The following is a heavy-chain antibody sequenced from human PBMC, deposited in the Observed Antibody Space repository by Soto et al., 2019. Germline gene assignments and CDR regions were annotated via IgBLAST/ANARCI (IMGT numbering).Heavy chain of an antibody. J-gene: IGHJ3*02. D-gene: IGHD3-22*01. V-gene: IGHV3-23*01. CDR2: ISGSGYNT. CDR3: VKQLLSLIVVADAFDI. Sequence: EVQLLESGGTVVQPGGSLRLSCAASGFTFSTYGVSLVRQAPGKGLEWVSSISGSGYNTFYADSVKGRFTISRDNSNNTVHLLMNNLRADDTALYYCVKQLLSLIVVADAFDIWGQGTMVTVSS. CDR1: GFTFSTYG.